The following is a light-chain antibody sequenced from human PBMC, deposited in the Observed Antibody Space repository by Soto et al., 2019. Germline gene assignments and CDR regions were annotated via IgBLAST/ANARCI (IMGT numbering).Light chain of an antibody. CDR1: SSDVGGYNY. CDR3: SSYTRSSTRV. CDR2: DVS. V-gene: IGLV2-14*01. Sequence: QSALTQPASVSGSPGQSITISCTGTSSDVGGYNYVSWYQQHPGKAPKLMIYDVSNRPSGVSNRFSGSKSGNTASLTISGRQAEDEADYYCSSYTRSSTRVFGTGTKVTVL. J-gene: IGLJ1*01.